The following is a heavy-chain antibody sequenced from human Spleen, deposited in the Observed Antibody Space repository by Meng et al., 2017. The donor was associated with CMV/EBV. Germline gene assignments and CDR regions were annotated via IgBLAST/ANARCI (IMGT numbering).Heavy chain of an antibody. J-gene: IGHJ4*02. CDR2: IKQDGSEK. Sequence: GGSLRLSCAGSGFSFSTYSMNWVRQAPGKGLEWVANIKQDGSEKYYVDSVKGRFTISRDNAKNSLYLQMNSLRAEDTAVYYCARGSFRVQTLYWGQGTLVTVSS. V-gene: IGHV3-7*01. D-gene: IGHD3-10*01. CDR3: ARGSFRVQTLY. CDR1: GFSFSTYS.